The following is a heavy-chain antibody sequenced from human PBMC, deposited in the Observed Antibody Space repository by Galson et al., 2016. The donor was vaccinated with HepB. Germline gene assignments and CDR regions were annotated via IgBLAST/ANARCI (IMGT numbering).Heavy chain of an antibody. Sequence: SVKVSCKASGYTFTSYYMHWVRQAPGQGLEWMGIINPSGGSTSYAQKFQGRVTMTTDTSTSTVYMELSSLISEDTAVYYCARGGSSGFRIDYWGQGTLVTVSS. CDR1: GYTFTSYY. CDR3: ARGGSSGFRIDY. CDR2: INPSGGST. V-gene: IGHV1-46*01. D-gene: IGHD3-22*01. J-gene: IGHJ4*02.